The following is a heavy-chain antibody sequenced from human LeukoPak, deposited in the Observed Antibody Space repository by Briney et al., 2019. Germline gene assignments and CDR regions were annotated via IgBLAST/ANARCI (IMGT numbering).Heavy chain of an antibody. Sequence: SVKVSCKASGYTFTSYGISWVRQAPGQGLEWMGRIIPILGIANYAQKFQGRVTITADKSTSTAYMELSSLRSEDTAVYYCARASRAGYCSSTSCHDYWGQGTLVTVSS. D-gene: IGHD2-2*01. CDR1: GYTFTSYG. CDR2: IIPILGIA. CDR3: ARASRAGYCSSTSCHDY. V-gene: IGHV1-69*04. J-gene: IGHJ4*02.